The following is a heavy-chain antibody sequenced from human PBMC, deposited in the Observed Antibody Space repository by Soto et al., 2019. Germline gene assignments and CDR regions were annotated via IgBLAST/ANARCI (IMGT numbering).Heavy chain of an antibody. CDR2: ISGSGGST. Sequence: GGSLRLSCAASGFTFSSYAMSWVRQAPGKGLEWVSAISGSGGSTYYADSVKGRFTISRDNSKNTLYLQMNSLRAEDTAVYYCAKDGFGVFAVTTNDYWGQGTLVTVSS. J-gene: IGHJ4*02. D-gene: IGHD4-17*01. CDR3: AKDGFGVFAVTTNDY. V-gene: IGHV3-23*01. CDR1: GFTFSSYA.